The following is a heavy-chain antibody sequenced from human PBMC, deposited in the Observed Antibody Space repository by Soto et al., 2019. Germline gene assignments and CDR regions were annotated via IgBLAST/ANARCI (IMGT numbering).Heavy chain of an antibody. CDR3: ARRHLAYYYDSSGYSDWFDP. D-gene: IGHD3-22*01. J-gene: IGHJ5*02. CDR2: IYPGDSDT. CDR1: GYSFTSYW. V-gene: IGHV5-51*01. Sequence: GESLKISCKGSGYSFTSYWIGWVRQMPGKGLEWMGIIYPGDSDTRYSPSFQGQVTISADKSISTAYLQWSSLKASDTAMYYCARRHLAYYYDSSGYSDWFDPWGQGSVVTVSS.